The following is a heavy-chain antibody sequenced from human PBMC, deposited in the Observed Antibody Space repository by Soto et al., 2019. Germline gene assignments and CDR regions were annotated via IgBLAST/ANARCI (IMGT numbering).Heavy chain of an antibody. D-gene: IGHD3-22*01. CDR1: GFTFMSYT. Sequence: GGSLRLSCAASGFTFMSYTMNWVRQAPGTGLEWVTSISSSSSYIEYADSLKGRFTISRDNAKNSVHLQMRSLRAGDTAVYYCARGSSFYETSGYYPPDYWGQGTLVTVS. CDR3: ARGSSFYETSGYYPPDY. J-gene: IGHJ4*02. CDR2: ISSSSSYI. V-gene: IGHV3-21*01.